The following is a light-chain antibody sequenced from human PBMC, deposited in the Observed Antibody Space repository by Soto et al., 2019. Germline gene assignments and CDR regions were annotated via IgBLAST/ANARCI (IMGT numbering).Light chain of an antibody. V-gene: IGLV1-47*01. CDR1: SSNIGSNY. CDR3: AAWDDSLSGPWV. J-gene: IGLJ3*02. CDR2: RNN. Sequence: QPVLTQPPSASGTPGQRVTISCSGSSSNIGSNYVYWYQQFPGTAPKLLIYRNNQRPSGVPDRFSGSKSGTSGSLAISGLRSEDEADYYCAAWDDSLSGPWVFGGGTKLTVL.